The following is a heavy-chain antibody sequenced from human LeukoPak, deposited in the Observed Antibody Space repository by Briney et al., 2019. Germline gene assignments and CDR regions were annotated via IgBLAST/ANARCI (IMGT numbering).Heavy chain of an antibody. J-gene: IGHJ3*02. D-gene: IGHD3-16*02. CDR3: ARDPYRQKAFDI. Sequence: SETLSLTCAVYGGSFSGYYWSWIRQPPGKGLEWIGEINHSGSTNYNPSLKSRVTISVDTSKNQFSLKLSSVTAADTAVYYCARDPYRQKAFDIWGQGTMVTVSS. V-gene: IGHV4-34*01. CDR2: INHSGST. CDR1: GGSFSGYY.